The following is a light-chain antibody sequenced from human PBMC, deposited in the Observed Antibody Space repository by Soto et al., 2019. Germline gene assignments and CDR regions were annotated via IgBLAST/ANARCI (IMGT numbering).Light chain of an antibody. Sequence: DIQMPQSPSPLSASVGDRVTITCQASQDISNYLIWYQQKSGKAPKLLIYGASNLETGVPSRFSGGGSGTDFTFTISSLQPEDIGTYYCQQYHNLPYTFGQGTKLEIK. CDR1: QDISNY. CDR2: GAS. V-gene: IGKV1-33*01. CDR3: QQYHNLPYT. J-gene: IGKJ2*01.